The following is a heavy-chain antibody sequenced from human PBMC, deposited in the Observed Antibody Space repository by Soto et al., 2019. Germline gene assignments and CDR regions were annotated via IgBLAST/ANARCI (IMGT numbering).Heavy chain of an antibody. V-gene: IGHV3-30-3*01. CDR2: ISYEGSNN. D-gene: IGHD3-22*01. Sequence: QVQLVESGGGVVQPGRSLRLSCAASGFTFSSYAMHWVRQAPAKGWEWGAVISYEGSNNYYADSVKGRFTISRDNSKNTLYLQMNSLRAEDTAVYYCARDRYYDSSGYFDYWGQGTLVTVSS. CDR1: GFTFSSYA. CDR3: ARDRYYDSSGYFDY. J-gene: IGHJ4*02.